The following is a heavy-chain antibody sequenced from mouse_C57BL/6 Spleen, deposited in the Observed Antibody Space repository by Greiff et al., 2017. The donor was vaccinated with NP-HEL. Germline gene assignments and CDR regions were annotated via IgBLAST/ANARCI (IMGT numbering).Heavy chain of an antibody. CDR2: IHPNSGGT. CDR1: GYTFTSYW. V-gene: IGHV1-72*01. D-gene: IGHD1-1*01. J-gene: IGHJ1*03. Sequence: QVQLKQPGAELVKPGASVKLSCKASGYTFTSYWMHWVKQRPGRGLEWIGRIHPNSGGTKYNAKFKSKATLTVDKPSSTAYMQLSSLTSEDSAVYYCATLDYYGSSRYFDVWGTGTTVTVSS. CDR3: ATLDYYGSSRYFDV.